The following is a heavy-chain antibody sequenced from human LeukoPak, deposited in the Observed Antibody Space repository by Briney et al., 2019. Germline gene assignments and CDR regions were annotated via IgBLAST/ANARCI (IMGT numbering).Heavy chain of an antibody. J-gene: IGHJ4*02. CDR1: GGSISSSSYY. D-gene: IGHD2-15*01. CDR2: IYYSGSS. Sequence: PSETLSLTCTVSGGSISSSSYYWGWIRQSPGKGLEWIASIYYSGSSYYNPSLKSRVTMSVDTSKNQFSLKLSSVTAADTAVYYCARNAVFCSGGSCYLAYFDYWGQGSLVTVTP. V-gene: IGHV4-39*07. CDR3: ARNAVFCSGGSCYLAYFDY.